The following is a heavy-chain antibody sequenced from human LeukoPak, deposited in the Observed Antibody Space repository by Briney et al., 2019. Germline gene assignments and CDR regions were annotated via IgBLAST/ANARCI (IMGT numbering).Heavy chain of an antibody. Sequence: GESLKISCKGSGYSLTNYWIGWVRQMPGKGLEWMGIISPGDSDTRYSPSFQGQVTISVDKSISTAYLQWNSLKASDTAMYYCARVRLDYDYVWGSYRAPSYYYYMDVWSKGTTVTVSS. D-gene: IGHD3-16*02. CDR2: ISPGDSDT. CDR3: ARVRLDYDYVWGSYRAPSYYYYMDV. V-gene: IGHV5-51*01. J-gene: IGHJ6*03. CDR1: GYSLTNYW.